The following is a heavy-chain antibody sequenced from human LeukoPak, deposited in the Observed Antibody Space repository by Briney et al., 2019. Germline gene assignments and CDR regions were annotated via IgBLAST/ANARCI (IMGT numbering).Heavy chain of an antibody. CDR1: GVTFSNYW. J-gene: IGHJ4*02. Sequence: GGSLRLSCTASGVTFSNYWMTWVRQAPGKGLEWVANTDRDGRVKHYSDSVRGRFTIIKDNAKSSLYLQMNSLRAEDTAVYFCARDYLYAFDYWGQGTLVTVSS. CDR2: TDRDGRVK. V-gene: IGHV3-7*01. CDR3: ARDYLYAFDY. D-gene: IGHD2-2*01.